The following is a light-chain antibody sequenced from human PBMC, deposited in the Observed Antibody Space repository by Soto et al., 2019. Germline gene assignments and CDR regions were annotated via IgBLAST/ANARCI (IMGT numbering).Light chain of an antibody. CDR3: QKYYNWPRK. V-gene: IGKV3-15*01. J-gene: IGKJ1*01. Sequence: EIVMAPSPATLSVAPVEIATLSCMASQSVSSNLAWYQQKPGQAPRLLIYGASTRATGIPARFSGSGSGTEFTLTISSLQPEDFAVYYCQKYYNWPRKCGQGNTGAIK. CDR2: GAS. CDR1: QSVSSN.